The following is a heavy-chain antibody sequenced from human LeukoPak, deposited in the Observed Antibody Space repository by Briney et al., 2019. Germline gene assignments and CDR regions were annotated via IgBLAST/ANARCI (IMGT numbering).Heavy chain of an antibody. V-gene: IGHV4-59*08. D-gene: IGHD7-27*01. CDR2: IYYSGST. CDR3: ARHPDWGLGLFDF. Sequence: SETLSLTCTVSGGSISSNYWSWIRQPPGKGLEWIGYIYYSGSTNYNPSLKSRVTISVDTSKNQFSLKLSSVTAADTAIYYCARHPDWGLGLFDFWGQGTLVTVSS. J-gene: IGHJ4*02. CDR1: GGSISSNY.